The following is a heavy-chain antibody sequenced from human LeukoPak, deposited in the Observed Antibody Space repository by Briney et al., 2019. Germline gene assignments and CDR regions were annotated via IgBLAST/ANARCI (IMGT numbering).Heavy chain of an antibody. Sequence: ASVKVSCKASGYTVTNYDINWVRQATGQGLEWMGWMNPNSGNTGYAQKFQGRVTMTRDTSISTAYMELNSLRSEDTAVYYCARVHYYDSKGNWFDPWGQGTLVTVSS. D-gene: IGHD3-22*01. CDR3: ARVHYYDSKGNWFDP. CDR2: MNPNSGNT. CDR1: GYTVTNYD. V-gene: IGHV1-8*01. J-gene: IGHJ5*02.